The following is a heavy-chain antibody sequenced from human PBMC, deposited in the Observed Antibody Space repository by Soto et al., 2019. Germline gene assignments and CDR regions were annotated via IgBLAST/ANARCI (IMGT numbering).Heavy chain of an antibody. D-gene: IGHD6-19*01. CDR3: ARDSASSGVFT. CDR2: ISRSGTT. CDR1: GGSISSSNW. V-gene: IGHV4-4*02. Sequence: QVQLQESGPGLVKPSGTLSLTCAVTGGSISSSNWWTWVRQPPGEGLEWVGEISRSGTTNYKPSLKGRVSISVDKSSNEFSLNLDSVTAADTAMYYCARDSASSGVFTWGQGTMVTVSS. J-gene: IGHJ3*01.